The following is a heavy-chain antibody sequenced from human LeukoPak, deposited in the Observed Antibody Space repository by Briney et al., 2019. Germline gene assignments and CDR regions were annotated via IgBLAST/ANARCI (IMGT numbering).Heavy chain of an antibody. Sequence: PSGTLSLTCAVSGGSISSSNWWSWVRQPPGKGLEWIGEIYHSGSTKYNPSLKSRVTISVDKSKNQFSLKLSSVTAADTAVYYCARLMVGANGGWFDPWGQGTLVTVSS. D-gene: IGHD4/OR15-4a*01. CDR3: ARLMVGANGGWFDP. CDR2: IYHSGST. V-gene: IGHV4-4*02. J-gene: IGHJ5*02. CDR1: GGSISSSNW.